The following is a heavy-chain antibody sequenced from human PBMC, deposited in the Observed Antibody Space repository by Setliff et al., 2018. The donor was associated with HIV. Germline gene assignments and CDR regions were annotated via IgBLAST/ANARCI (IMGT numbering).Heavy chain of an antibody. D-gene: IGHD1-26*01. J-gene: IGHJ3*02. CDR3: ARWEAAQRAFDI. CDR1: GVSITSYY. Sequence: ASETLSLTCTVPGVSITSYYWNWIRQPPGKGLEWIGYGHYSGNTKQNPSLRSRVTISVDTSKNQLSLTLYSVSAADTAVYYCARWEAAQRAFDIWGHGTMVTVSS. V-gene: IGHV4-59*08. CDR2: GHYSGNT.